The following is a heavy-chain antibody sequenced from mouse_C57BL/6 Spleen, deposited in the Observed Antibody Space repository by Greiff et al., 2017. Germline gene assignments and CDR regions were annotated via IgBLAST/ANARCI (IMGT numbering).Heavy chain of an antibody. J-gene: IGHJ4*01. CDR3: ARDWDRGAMDD. V-gene: IGHV1-81*01. CDR1: GYTFTGYG. D-gene: IGHD4-1*01. Sequence: VKLQESGAELARPGASVKLSCKASGYTFTGYGISWVKQRTGQSLEWIGVIYPRSGNTYYNEKFKGKATLTADKSSSTAYMELRSLTSEDSAVYFCARDWDRGAMDDWGKGTTVTVSS. CDR2: IYPRSGNT.